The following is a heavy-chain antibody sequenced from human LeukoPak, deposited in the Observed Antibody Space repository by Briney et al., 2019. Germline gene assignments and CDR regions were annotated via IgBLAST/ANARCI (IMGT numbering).Heavy chain of an antibody. CDR1: GFTFTSYW. V-gene: IGHV3-7*04. J-gene: IGHJ4*02. D-gene: IGHD3-22*01. Sequence: QPGGSLRLSCAASGFTFTSYWMSWVRQDPGKGLEWVANIKRDGSEKYYVDSVKGRFTISRDNTKNSLYLQMNSLRAEDTAVYYCARDQYYYDSSGYYYYFDYWGQGTLVTVSS. CDR2: IKRDGSEK. CDR3: ARDQYYYDSSGYYYYFDY.